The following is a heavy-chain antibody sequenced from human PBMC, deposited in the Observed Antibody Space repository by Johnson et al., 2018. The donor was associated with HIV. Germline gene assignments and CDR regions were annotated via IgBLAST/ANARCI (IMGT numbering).Heavy chain of an antibody. D-gene: IGHD3-10*01. CDR1: GFTFSSYW. J-gene: IGHJ3*02. CDR2: IKQDGSAK. Sequence: VQLVESGGGLVQPGGSLRLSCAASGFTFSSYWMSWVRQAPGKGLEWVANIKQDGSAKYYVESVKGRCTISSDNAKNSLYLQMNSLRAEDTAVYYCARDMVQGVDTASNAFDICGQGTMVTVSS. V-gene: IGHV3-7*05. CDR3: ARDMVQGVDTASNAFDI.